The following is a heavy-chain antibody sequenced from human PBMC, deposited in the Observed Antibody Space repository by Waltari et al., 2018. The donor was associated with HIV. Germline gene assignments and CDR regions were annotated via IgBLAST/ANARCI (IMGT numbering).Heavy chain of an antibody. CDR3: ARGPYYYDSSADMGVYVDY. CDR1: GGTFSSYA. D-gene: IGHD3-22*01. V-gene: IGHV1-69*01. CDR2: ISPILGTA. Sequence: QVQLVQSGAEVKKPGSSVKVSCKASGGTFSSYAISWVRQAPGQGLEWMGGISPILGTANYAQKFQGRVTITADESTSTAYMELSSLRSEDTAVYYCARGPYYYDSSADMGVYVDYWGQGTLVTVSS. J-gene: IGHJ4*02.